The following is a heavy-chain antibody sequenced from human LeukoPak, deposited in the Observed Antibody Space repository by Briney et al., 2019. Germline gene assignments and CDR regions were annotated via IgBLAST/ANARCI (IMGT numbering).Heavy chain of an antibody. D-gene: IGHD6-19*01. CDR3: ASTSVAVRKDNWFDP. CDR2: INHSGST. V-gene: IGHV4-34*01. CDR1: GGSFSGYY. Sequence: SETLSLTCAVYGGSFSGYYWSWIRQPPGKGLEWIGEINHSGSTNYNPSLKTRVAISVDTSKNQFSLKLSSVTAADTAVYYCASTSVAVRKDNWFDPWGQGTLVIVSS. J-gene: IGHJ5*02.